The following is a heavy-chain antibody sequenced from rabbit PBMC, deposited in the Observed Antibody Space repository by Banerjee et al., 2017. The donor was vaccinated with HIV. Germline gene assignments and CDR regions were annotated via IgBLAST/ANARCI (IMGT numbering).Heavy chain of an antibody. CDR1: GFTISTYA. J-gene: IGHJ4*01. CDR2: IDPVFSST. Sequence: QEQLVESGGGLVKPGGCLTLSCKASGFTISTYAMSWVRQAPGKGLEWIGYIDPVFSSTYYASWVNGRFTISRSTSLNTVDLKMTSLTAADTATYFCVRAGVYAGSSSYTGFDFNLWGQGTLVTVS. V-gene: IGHV1S47*01. CDR3: VRAGVYAGSSSYTGFDFNL. D-gene: IGHD8-1*01.